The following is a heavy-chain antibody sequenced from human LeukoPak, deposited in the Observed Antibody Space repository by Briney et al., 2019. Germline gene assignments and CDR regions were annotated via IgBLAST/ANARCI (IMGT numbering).Heavy chain of an antibody. J-gene: IGHJ4*02. CDR3: AKDLPNYYDSSGYPSHLFDY. CDR1: GFTFSGSA. D-gene: IGHD3-22*01. V-gene: IGHV3-73*01. Sequence: GGSLRLSCTASGFTFSGSAIHWVRQASGKGLEWVGRIRSKPNNYATAYAAPVKGRFTISRDDSKATAYLQMNRLKTEDTAVYYCAKDLPNYYDSSGYPSHLFDYWGQGTLVTVSS. CDR2: IRSKPNNYAT.